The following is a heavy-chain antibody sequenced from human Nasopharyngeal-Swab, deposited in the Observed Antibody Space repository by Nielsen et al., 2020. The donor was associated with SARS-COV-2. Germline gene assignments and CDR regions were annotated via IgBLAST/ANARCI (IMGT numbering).Heavy chain of an antibody. CDR1: GYSFTSYW. CDR2: IYPGDSAT. CDR3: ARQRSITMLPPPFDP. D-gene: IGHD3-10*01. Sequence: GESLKISCKGSGYSFTSYWIGWVRQMPGKGLEWMGIIYPGDSATRYSPSFQGQVTISADKSISTAYLQWSSLKASDTAMYYCARQRSITMLPPPFDPWGQGTLVTVSS. J-gene: IGHJ5*02. V-gene: IGHV5-51*01.